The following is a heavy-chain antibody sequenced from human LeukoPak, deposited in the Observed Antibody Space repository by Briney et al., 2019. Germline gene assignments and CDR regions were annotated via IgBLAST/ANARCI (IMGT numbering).Heavy chain of an antibody. V-gene: IGHV1-69*04. D-gene: IGHD2-15*01. CDR1: GGTFSSYA. J-gene: IGHJ6*02. CDR2: IIPILGIA. Sequence: ASVKVSCKASGGTFSSYAISWVRQAPGQGLEWMGRIIPILGIANYAQKFQGRVTITADKSTSTAYMELSSLRSEDTAVYYCARSGYCSGGSCYSGAYYYGMDVWGQGTTVTVSS. CDR3: ARSGYCSGGSCYSGAYYYGMDV.